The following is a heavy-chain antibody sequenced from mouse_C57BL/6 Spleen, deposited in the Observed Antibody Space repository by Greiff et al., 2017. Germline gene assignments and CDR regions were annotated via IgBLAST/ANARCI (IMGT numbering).Heavy chain of an antibody. Sequence: VQLQQSGAELVRPGASVKLSCTASGFNIKDDYMHWVKQRPEQGLEWIGWIDPENGDTEYASKFQGKATITADPSSNTAYLQLSSLTSEDTAVYYCTAGSSSNYWGQGTSVTVSS. D-gene: IGHD1-1*01. CDR1: GFNIKDDY. V-gene: IGHV14-4*01. CDR3: TAGSSSNY. CDR2: IDPENGDT. J-gene: IGHJ4*01.